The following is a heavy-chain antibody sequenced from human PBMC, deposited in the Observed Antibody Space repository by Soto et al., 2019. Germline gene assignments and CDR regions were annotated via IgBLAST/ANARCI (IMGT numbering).Heavy chain of an antibody. Sequence: QLHLVQSGAEVKKPGASVKVSCTASGYTFTSFGVSWVRQVPGQGLEWMGWSSGYNGDTDYAQKSKGRATMTTDRYTGTATREVRSRRPDAPAVYYGAGDTPHQIVGYNSHSGMAVWGQGTTVTVSS. CDR2: SSGYNGDT. D-gene: IGHD1-1*01. CDR3: AGDTPHQIVGYNSHSGMAV. J-gene: IGHJ6*02. V-gene: IGHV1-18*04. CDR1: GYTFTSFG.